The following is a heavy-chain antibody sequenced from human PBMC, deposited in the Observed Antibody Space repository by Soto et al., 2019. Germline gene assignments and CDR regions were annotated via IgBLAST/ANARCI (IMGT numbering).Heavy chain of an antibody. CDR1: GGSISSGDYY. CDR2: IYYSGST. V-gene: IGHV4-30-4*01. CDR3: ASYLGADYDSSGYYYNWFDP. J-gene: IGHJ5*02. D-gene: IGHD3-22*01. Sequence: SETLSLTCTVSGGSISSGDYYWSWIRQPPGKGLEWIGYIYYSGSTYYNPSLKSRVTISVDTSKNQFSLKLSSVTAADTAVYYCASYLGADYDSSGYYYNWFDPWGQGTLVTV.